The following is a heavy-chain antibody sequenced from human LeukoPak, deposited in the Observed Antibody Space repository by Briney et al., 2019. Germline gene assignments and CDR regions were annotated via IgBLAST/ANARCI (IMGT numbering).Heavy chain of an antibody. V-gene: IGHV3-30-3*01. Sequence: GGSLTLSCAASGFTFSSYAMHWVRQAPGKGLEWVAVISYDGSNKYYADSVKGRFTISRDNSKNTLYLQMNSLRAEDTAVYYCARDRSLGYWGQGTLVTVSS. CDR2: ISYDGSNK. CDR3: ARDRSLGY. J-gene: IGHJ4*02. CDR1: GFTFSSYA. D-gene: IGHD7-27*01.